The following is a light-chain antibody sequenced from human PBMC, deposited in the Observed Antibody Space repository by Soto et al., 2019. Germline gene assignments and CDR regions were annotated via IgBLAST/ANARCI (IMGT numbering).Light chain of an antibody. CDR1: QSVSSF. J-gene: IGKJ4*01. Sequence: EIVLTQSPATLSLSPGERATLSCKASQSVSSFLAWYQQKPGQAPRLLIYDVSSRATGSPTRFSGSVSGTDFTLTISSLEPEDFAVYYCQQRINWPLSFGGGTKVEIK. V-gene: IGKV3-11*01. CDR3: QQRINWPLS. CDR2: DVS.